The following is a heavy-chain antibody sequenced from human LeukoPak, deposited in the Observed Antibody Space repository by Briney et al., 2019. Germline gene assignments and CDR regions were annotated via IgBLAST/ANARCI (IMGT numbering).Heavy chain of an antibody. CDR2: INPNSGGT. J-gene: IGHJ4*02. V-gene: IGHV1-2*02. Sequence: ASVKVSCKASGYTFTGYYMHWVRQAPGQGLEWMVWINPNSGGTNYAQKFQGRVTMTRDTSISTAYMELSRLRSDDTAVYYCARGNVEMATIYGYWGQGTLVTVSS. CDR1: GYTFTGYY. D-gene: IGHD5-24*01. CDR3: ARGNVEMATIYGY.